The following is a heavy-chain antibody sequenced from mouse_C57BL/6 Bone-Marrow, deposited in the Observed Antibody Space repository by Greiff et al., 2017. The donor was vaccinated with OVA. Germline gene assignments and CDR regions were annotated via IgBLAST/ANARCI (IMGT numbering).Heavy chain of an antibody. CDR2: IDPSDSYT. J-gene: IGHJ2*01. D-gene: IGHD1-1*01. V-gene: IGHV1-69*01. CDR1: GYTFTSYW. Sequence: QVQLQQSGAELVMPGASVKLSCKASGYTFTSYWMHWVKQRPGQGLEWIGEIDPSDSYTNYNQKFKGKSTLTVDKSSSTAYMQLSSLTSEDSAVYYCARGGLLRWVDYFDYGGQGTTLTVSS. CDR3: ARGGLLRWVDYFDY.